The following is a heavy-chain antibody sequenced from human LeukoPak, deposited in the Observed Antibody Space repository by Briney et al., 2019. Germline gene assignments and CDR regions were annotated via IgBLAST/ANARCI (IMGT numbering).Heavy chain of an antibody. D-gene: IGHD2-2*01. J-gene: IGHJ2*01. V-gene: IGHV4-4*07. CDR1: GGSISSYY. CDR2: IYTSGST. CDR3: ARVVVPAAMPWYFDL. Sequence: MASETLSLTCTVSGGSISSYYWSWIRQPAGKGLEWIGRIYTSGSTNYNPSLKSRVTMSVDTSKNQFSLKLSSVTAADTAVYYCARVVVPAAMPWYFDLWGRGTLVTVSS.